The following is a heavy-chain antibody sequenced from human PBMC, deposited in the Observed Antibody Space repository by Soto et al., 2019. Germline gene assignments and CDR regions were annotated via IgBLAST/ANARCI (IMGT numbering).Heavy chain of an antibody. V-gene: IGHV3-23*01. D-gene: IGHD6-19*01. CDR1: GFTFSSYA. CDR3: AKGAPGRSGWSYYFDY. J-gene: IGHJ4*02. CDR2: ISGSGGST. Sequence: PACSLRLCCASSGFTFSSYAMSLVRKAPGKGLEWVSAISGSGGSTYYADSVKGRFTISRDNSKNTLYLQMNSLRAEDTAVYYCAKGAPGRSGWSYYFDYWGQGTLVTVSS.